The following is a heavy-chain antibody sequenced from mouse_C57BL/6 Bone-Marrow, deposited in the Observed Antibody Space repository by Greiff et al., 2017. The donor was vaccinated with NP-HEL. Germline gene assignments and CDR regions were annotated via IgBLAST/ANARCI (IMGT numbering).Heavy chain of an antibody. CDR1: GYTFTSYW. Sequence: QVQLQQPGAELVMPGASVKLSCKASGYTFTSYWMHWVKQRPGQGLEWIGEIDPSDSYTNYNQKFKGKSTLTVDKSSSTAYMQLSSLTSEDSAVYYCARGRLWLRRGAWFAYWGQGTLVTVSA. CDR3: ARGRLWLRRGAWFAY. CDR2: IDPSDSYT. J-gene: IGHJ3*01. V-gene: IGHV1-69*01. D-gene: IGHD2-2*01.